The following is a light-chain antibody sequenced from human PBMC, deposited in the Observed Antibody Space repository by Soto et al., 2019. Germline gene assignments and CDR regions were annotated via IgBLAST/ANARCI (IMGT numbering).Light chain of an antibody. CDR1: QNIIRW. CDR2: AAS. J-gene: IGKJ1*01. Sequence: DIQMTQSPSSLPASLGDRVSITFRASQNIIRWVAWYQQRPGKAPDLLIYAASTLESGVPSRFSGSGSGTEFNLTISNLQPEDFVTYYCQQYNSYATFGQGTKVDI. V-gene: IGKV1-5*03. CDR3: QQYNSYAT.